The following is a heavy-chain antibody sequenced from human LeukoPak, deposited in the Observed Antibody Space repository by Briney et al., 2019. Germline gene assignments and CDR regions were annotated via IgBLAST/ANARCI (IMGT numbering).Heavy chain of an antibody. CDR3: ARVIFGY. V-gene: IGHV4-34*01. J-gene: IGHJ4*02. D-gene: IGHD3-22*01. Sequence: SETLSLTCAVYGGPFSGYYWSWIRQPPGKGLEWIGEINHSGSTNYNPSLKSRVTISVDTSKNQFSLKLSSVTAADTAVYYCARVIFGYWGQGTLVTVSS. CDR1: GGPFSGYY. CDR2: INHSGST.